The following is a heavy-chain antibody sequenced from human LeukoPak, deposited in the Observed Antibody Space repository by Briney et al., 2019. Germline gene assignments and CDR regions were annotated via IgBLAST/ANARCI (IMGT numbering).Heavy chain of an antibody. Sequence: PSETLSLTCTVSGGSVSNTTYFWSWIRQPPGKGLEWIASINYSGSTYYNPSLKSRVTISVDTSENQFSLKLSSVTAADTAVYYCARYVVYGSGKYYFDCWGQGTLVTVSS. D-gene: IGHD3-10*01. CDR1: GGSVSNTTYF. V-gene: IGHV4-39*01. CDR2: INYSGST. J-gene: IGHJ4*02. CDR3: ARYVVYGSGKYYFDC.